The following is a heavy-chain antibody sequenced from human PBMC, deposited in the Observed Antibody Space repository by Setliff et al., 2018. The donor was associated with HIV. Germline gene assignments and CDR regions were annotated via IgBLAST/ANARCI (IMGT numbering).Heavy chain of an antibody. Sequence: GGSLRLSCAASGFTFSSYGMHWVRQAPGKGLEWVAVIWYDGSNKYYGDSVKGRFTISRDNSKNTLYPQMNSLRGEDTAVYYCVKVIGGGGRPGMTLFHELDYWGQGTQVTVSS. CDR2: IWYDGSNK. V-gene: IGHV3-33*06. CDR1: GFTFSSYG. J-gene: IGHJ4*02. CDR3: VKVIGGGGRPGMTLFHELDY. D-gene: IGHD2-21*01.